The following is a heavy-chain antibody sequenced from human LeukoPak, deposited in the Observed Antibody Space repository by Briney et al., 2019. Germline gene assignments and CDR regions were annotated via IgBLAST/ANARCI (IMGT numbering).Heavy chain of an antibody. CDR1: GFTFSSYA. V-gene: IGHV3-64*03. CDR3: VKTPLRLGELSPEYFQH. CDR2: ISANGGIT. D-gene: IGHD3-16*02. Sequence: GGSLRLSCSASGFTFSSYAMHWGRQAPGKGLEYVSAISANGGITFYAESVKGRFTISRDNSKNTLYLQMSSLRAEDTAVYYCVKTPLRLGELSPEYFQHWGQGTLVTVSS. J-gene: IGHJ1*01.